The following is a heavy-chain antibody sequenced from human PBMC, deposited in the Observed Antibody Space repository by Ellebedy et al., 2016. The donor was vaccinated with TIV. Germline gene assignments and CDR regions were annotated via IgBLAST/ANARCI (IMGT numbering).Heavy chain of an antibody. J-gene: IGHJ4*02. CDR1: GGSISSYY. D-gene: IGHD3-22*01. CDR3: ARWHYYESSGRPFDY. CDR2: IYYSGST. Sequence: SETLSLXXTVSGGSISSYYWSWIRQPPGKGLEWIGYIYYSGSTNYNPSLKSRVTISVDTSKNQFSLKVSSVTAADTAVYYCARWHYYESSGRPFDYWGRGTLVIVSS. V-gene: IGHV4-59*13.